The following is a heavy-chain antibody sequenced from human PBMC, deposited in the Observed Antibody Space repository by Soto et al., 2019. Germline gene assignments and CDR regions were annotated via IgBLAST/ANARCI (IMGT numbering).Heavy chain of an antibody. J-gene: IGHJ5*01. D-gene: IGHD4-4*01. V-gene: IGHV3-23*01. CDR2: TSGSGGNT. CDR3: ARVGHVALQYGGVDS. CDR1: GFTFNNYA. Sequence: EEQLLESGGGLVQPGGSLRLSCAASGFTFNNYAMNWVRQAPGKGLEWVSGTSGSGGNTYYADSVKGRFTISRDNSKNPLYLQMDSLRAEATADYHCARVGHVALQYGGVDSWGQGTQVTGSS.